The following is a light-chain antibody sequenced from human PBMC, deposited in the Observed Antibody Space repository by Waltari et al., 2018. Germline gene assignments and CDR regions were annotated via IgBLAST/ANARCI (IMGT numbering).Light chain of an antibody. CDR1: QSVSTS. V-gene: IGKV3D-15*01. CDR3: QHYNNWPPWT. CDR2: DAS. J-gene: IGKJ1*01. Sequence: TQSPATLSLSPGERATLSCRASQSVSTSLVWYQQKPGQAPRLLIYDASTRATGIPARFSGSGSGTDFTVTISSLQSEDFAVYYCQHYNNWPPWTFGQGTKVEIK.